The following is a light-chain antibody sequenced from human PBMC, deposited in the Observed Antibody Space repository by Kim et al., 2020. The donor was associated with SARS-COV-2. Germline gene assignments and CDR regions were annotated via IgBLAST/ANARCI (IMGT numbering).Light chain of an antibody. J-gene: IGLJ2*01. Sequence: ASDKQTCTRSSGRSTYGMEWHQQQQEKSPRYWVKVNCDGSHNKGDGIPDRFSGSSSGADRYLTISSLQSEDEADYYCQTRGTTVVFGGGTQRTVL. CDR2: VNCDGSH. V-gene: IGLV4-69*01. CDR1: SGRSTYG. CDR3: QTRGTTVV.